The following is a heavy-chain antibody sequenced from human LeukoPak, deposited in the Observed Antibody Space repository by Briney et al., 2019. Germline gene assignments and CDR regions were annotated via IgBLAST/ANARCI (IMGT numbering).Heavy chain of an antibody. CDR3: AILSWDGRGTFS. Sequence: PGGSLRLSCAASGFTFSTYSMSWVRQAPGKGLEWVSAIRGGAENTYYADSVRGRFTISRDNYKDTLTLQMNSLRAEDTAIYYCAILSWDGRGTFSWGQGTLVNVSS. D-gene: IGHD2/OR15-2a*01. CDR1: GFTFSTYS. V-gene: IGHV3-23*01. J-gene: IGHJ5*02. CDR2: IRGGAENT.